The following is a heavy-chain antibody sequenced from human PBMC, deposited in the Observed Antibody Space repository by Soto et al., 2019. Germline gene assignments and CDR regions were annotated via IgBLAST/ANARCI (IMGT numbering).Heavy chain of an antibody. V-gene: IGHV3-33*01. CDR1: GFTFSSYG. CDR2: IWQDGGNK. J-gene: IGHJ4*02. CDR3: ARDGDVNTGFGKDY. D-gene: IGHD3-16*01. Sequence: QVQLVESGGGVVQPGRSLRLSCAASGFTFSSYGMHWVRQAPGKGLEWVAFIWQDGGNKCYAESVKGRFTISRDNSKNTLYLQMTSLSAEDTAMYYCARDGDVNTGFGKDYWGQGTLVTVSS.